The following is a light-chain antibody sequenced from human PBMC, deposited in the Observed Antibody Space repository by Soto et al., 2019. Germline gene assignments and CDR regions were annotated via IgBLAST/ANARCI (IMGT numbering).Light chain of an antibody. V-gene: IGKV3-15*01. CDR2: GAS. CDR3: QQYNNWPPPIT. CDR1: QSVSSN. J-gene: IGKJ5*01. Sequence: EKVMRQSPATLSVSPGGIATLACKAIQSVSSNLAWYQQKPGQAPRLLIYGASTRATGIPARFSGSGSGTEFTLTISSLQSEDFAVYYCQQYNNWPPPITFGQGTRLEIK.